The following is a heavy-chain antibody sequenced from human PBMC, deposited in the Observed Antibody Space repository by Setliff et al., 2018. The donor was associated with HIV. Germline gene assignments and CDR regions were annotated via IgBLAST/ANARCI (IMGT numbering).Heavy chain of an antibody. D-gene: IGHD2-15*01. CDR2: IYTTGST. V-gene: IGHV4-4*09. CDR3: ARGGLGVVGAIDY. J-gene: IGHJ4*02. Sequence: SETLSLTCTVSGDSISNYYWSWVRQPPGKGLEWIGYIYTTGSTNYNPSLKSRVTMSVDTSKNQFSLNLSSVTAADTAVYYCARGGLGVVGAIDYWSQGTLVTVSS. CDR1: GDSISNYY.